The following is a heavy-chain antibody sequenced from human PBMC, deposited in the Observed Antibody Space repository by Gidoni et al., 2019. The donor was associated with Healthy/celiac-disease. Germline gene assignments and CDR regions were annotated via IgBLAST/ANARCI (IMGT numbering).Heavy chain of an antibody. V-gene: IGHV3-23*01. CDR2: ISGSGGST. Sequence: EVQLLESGGGLVQPGGSLRLSCAASGCSFSSYAMRWVRQAPGKGLEWVSAISGSGGSTYYADSVKGRFTISRDNSKNTLYLQMNSLRAEDTAVYYCAKDQRGVEMRYAFDIWGQGTMVTVSS. CDR3: AKDQRGVEMRYAFDI. J-gene: IGHJ3*02. D-gene: IGHD2-8*01. CDR1: GCSFSSYA.